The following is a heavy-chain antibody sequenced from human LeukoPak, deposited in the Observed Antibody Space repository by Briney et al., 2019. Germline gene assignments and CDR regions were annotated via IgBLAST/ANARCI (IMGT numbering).Heavy chain of an antibody. CDR3: AREVLVVVPAAVDY. CDR1: GYTFTSYA. CDR2: INPTTGGT. Sequence: ASVKVSCKASGYTFTSYAMHWVRQAPGQGPEWMGWINPTTGGTNYAQKFQGRVTMTRDTSIFTVYMDLSGLRSDDTAVYYCAREVLVVVPAAVDYWGQGTLVTVSS. V-gene: IGHV1-2*02. D-gene: IGHD2-2*01. J-gene: IGHJ4*02.